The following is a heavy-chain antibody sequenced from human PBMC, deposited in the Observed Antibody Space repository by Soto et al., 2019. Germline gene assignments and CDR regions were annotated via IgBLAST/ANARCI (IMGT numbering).Heavy chain of an antibody. CDR2: ISSSSSTI. Sequence: EVQLVESGGGLVQPGGSLRLSCAAPGFTFRGYSMNWVRQAPGKGLEWVSYISSSSSTIYYAHSVKGRFTISRDNAKNSLSLQMNSLGDVDTAVAYCARAIGCSGGSCCYYGLDVWGQGATVTVSS. V-gene: IGHV3-48*02. CDR3: ARAIGCSGGSCCYYGLDV. CDR1: GFTFRGYS. J-gene: IGHJ6*02. D-gene: IGHD2-15*01.